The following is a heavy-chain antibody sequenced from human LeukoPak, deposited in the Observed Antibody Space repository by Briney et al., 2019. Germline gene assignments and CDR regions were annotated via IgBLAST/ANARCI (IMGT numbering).Heavy chain of an antibody. Sequence: GGSLRLSCAASGFTFSDYYMSWIRQAPGKGLEWVSYISSSSSYTNYADSVKGRFTISRDNAKNSLYLQMNSLRAEDTAVYYCARFMGFGELGTTRPHNYYYYGMDVWGQGTTVTVSS. J-gene: IGHJ6*02. CDR2: ISSSSSYT. CDR1: GFTFSDYY. CDR3: ARFMGFGELGTTRPHNYYYYGMDV. V-gene: IGHV3-11*03. D-gene: IGHD3-10*01.